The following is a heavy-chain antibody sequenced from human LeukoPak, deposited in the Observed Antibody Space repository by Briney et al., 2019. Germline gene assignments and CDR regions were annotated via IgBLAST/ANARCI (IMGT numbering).Heavy chain of an antibody. D-gene: IGHD1-26*01. CDR1: GGSISRYY. Sequence: SGTLSLTCTVSGGSISRYYWSWIRQPAGKGLEWIGRIYTSGITNYNPSLKSRVTMSVDTSKNQFSLKLNSMTAADTAVYYCARDIDYYYGMDVWGQGTTVTVSS. V-gene: IGHV4-4*07. J-gene: IGHJ6*02. CDR2: IYTSGIT. CDR3: ARDIDYYYGMDV.